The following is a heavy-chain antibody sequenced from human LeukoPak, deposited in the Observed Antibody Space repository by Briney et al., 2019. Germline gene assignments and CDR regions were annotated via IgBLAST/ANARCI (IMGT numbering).Heavy chain of an antibody. D-gene: IGHD6-19*01. CDR1: GFTFSSYS. CDR2: ISSSSSTI. Sequence: PGGSLRLSCAASGFTFSSYSMNWVRQAPGKGLEWVSYISSSSSTIYYADSVKGRFTISRDNSKNTLYLQMNSLRAEDTAVYYCATVLSDSRGWYHFDNWGQGTLVTVSS. CDR3: ATVLSDSRGWYHFDN. J-gene: IGHJ4*02. V-gene: IGHV3-48*01.